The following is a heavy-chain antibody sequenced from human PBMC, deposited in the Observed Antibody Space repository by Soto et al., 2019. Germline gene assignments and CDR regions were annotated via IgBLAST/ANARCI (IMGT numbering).Heavy chain of an antibody. CDR1: GYTFIGYY. CDR2: INPNSGDT. D-gene: IGHD3-9*01. Sequence: ASVKVSCKASGYTFIGYYMHWVRQAPGQGLEWMGSINPNSGDTNYAEKFQGRVTMTRNTSISTAYMELSSLRSDDTAVYYCARVGQGLRYFHWLPSRPYYYYHSGMDVWGQGITVTVSS. J-gene: IGHJ6*02. CDR3: ARVGQGLRYFHWLPSRPYYYYHSGMDV. V-gene: IGHV1-2*02.